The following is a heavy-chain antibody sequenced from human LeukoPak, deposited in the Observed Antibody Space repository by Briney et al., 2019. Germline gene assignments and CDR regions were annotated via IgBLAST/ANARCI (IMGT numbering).Heavy chain of an antibody. Sequence: GGSLRLSCAASGFDFEDYAFHWVRQVPGKGLEWVSGISWNSGKIGYADSVRGRFTISRDNAKNSVYLQMNSLRADDTALYYCAKRRLIAAPFYYFGMDVWGQGTTVAVSS. CDR1: GFDFEDYA. CDR3: AKRRLIAAPFYYFGMDV. D-gene: IGHD2/OR15-2a*01. J-gene: IGHJ6*02. CDR2: ISWNSGKI. V-gene: IGHV3-9*01.